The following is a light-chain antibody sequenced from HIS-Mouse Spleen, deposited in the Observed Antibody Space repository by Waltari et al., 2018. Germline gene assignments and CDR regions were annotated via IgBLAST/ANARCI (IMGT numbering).Light chain of an antibody. V-gene: IGKV3-11*01. CDR3: QQRSNWPPWT. CDR1: PSVSSY. Sequence: VLTQSPATLSLSPGERATLSCRASPSVSSYLACYQQKPGQAPRLLIYDASNRATGIPARFSGSGSGTDFTLTISSLEPEDFAVYYCQQRSNWPPWTFGQGTKVEIK. J-gene: IGKJ1*01. CDR2: DAS.